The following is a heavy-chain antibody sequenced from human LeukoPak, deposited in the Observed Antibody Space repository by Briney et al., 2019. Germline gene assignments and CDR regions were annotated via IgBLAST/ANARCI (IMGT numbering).Heavy chain of an antibody. V-gene: IGHV3-30*04. CDR1: GFTFSSYA. CDR2: ISYDGSNK. J-gene: IGHJ5*02. Sequence: PGGSLRLSCAASGFTFSSYAMHWVRQAPGKGLEWVAVISYDGSNKYYADSVKSRFTISRDNSKNTLYLQMNSLRAEDTAVYYCAREDCSSTSCLWENWFDPWGQGTLVTVSS. CDR3: AREDCSSTSCLWENWFDP. D-gene: IGHD2-2*01.